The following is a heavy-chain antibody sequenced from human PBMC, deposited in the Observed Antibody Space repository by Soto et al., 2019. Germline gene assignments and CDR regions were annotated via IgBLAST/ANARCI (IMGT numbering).Heavy chain of an antibody. CDR1: GGSVSSESYY. CDR3: ARVPGTQLWLAGVIFDY. CDR2: IYYTGST. Sequence: QVQLQESGPGLVKPSETLSLTCTVSGGSVSSESYYWSWIRQAPGKGLEWIGYIYYTGSTNYNPSLRSRVTISLDTSKNQFSLELNSVTAADTAVYYCARVPGTQLWLAGVIFDYWGQGALVTVSS. J-gene: IGHJ4*02. V-gene: IGHV4-61*01. D-gene: IGHD5-18*01.